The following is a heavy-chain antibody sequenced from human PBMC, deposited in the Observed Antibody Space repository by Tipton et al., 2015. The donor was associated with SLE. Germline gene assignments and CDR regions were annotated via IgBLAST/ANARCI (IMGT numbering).Heavy chain of an antibody. Sequence: LRLSCTVSGGSISSHYWSWIRQSPGKGLEWIGYFYYSGSTKYNPSHQSRVTISGDTSKNQFSLTLSSVTAADTAVYYCARAWQGYCSGGTCYVLDYWGQGTLVTVSS. D-gene: IGHD2-15*01. J-gene: IGHJ4*02. CDR2: FYYSGST. CDR3: ARAWQGYCSGGTCYVLDY. CDR1: GGSISSHY. V-gene: IGHV4-59*11.